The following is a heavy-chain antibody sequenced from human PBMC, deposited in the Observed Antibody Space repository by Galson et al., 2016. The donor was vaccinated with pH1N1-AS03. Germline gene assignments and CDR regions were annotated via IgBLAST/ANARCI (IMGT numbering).Heavy chain of an antibody. Sequence: PALVKPTQTLTLTCTFSGFSLHTDGMRVSWIRQPPGKALEWLARIDWDDDKFYRTSLKTRLTISKDTSKNQVVLTLPNVGPVDTATYYCGLTGIAATGYFDYWGQGTLVTVSS. CDR3: GLTGIAATGYFDY. CDR2: IDWDDDK. CDR1: GFSLHTDGMR. J-gene: IGHJ4*02. V-gene: IGHV2-70*04. D-gene: IGHD6-13*01.